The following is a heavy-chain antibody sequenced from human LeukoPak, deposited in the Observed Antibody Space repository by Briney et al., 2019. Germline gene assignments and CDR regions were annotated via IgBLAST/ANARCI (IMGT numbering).Heavy chain of an antibody. Sequence: SETLSLTCTVPGGSINNYYWSWIRQPPGKGLEWIGYIYYTGTTNCNPSLKSRVSISLDTSKTQFSLKLSSVTAADTAVYYCARALYSSRRSFDYWGQGTLVTVSS. J-gene: IGHJ4*02. V-gene: IGHV4-59*01. CDR2: IYYTGTT. CDR1: GGSINNYY. CDR3: ARALYSSRRSFDY. D-gene: IGHD6-13*01.